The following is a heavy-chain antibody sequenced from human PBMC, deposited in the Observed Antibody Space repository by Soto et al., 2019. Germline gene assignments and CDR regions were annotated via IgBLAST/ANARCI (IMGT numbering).Heavy chain of an antibody. CDR1: GFTFSSYS. V-gene: IGHV3-21*01. Sequence: GGSLRLSCAASGFTFSSYSMNWVRQAPGKGLEWVASISSSGTYMYFADSVKGRFTISRDNAKNSLYLQMNSLSVEDTAVYYCARDRGGYSYGPDFDYWGQGTLVTVSS. D-gene: IGHD5-18*01. CDR3: ARDRGGYSYGPDFDY. CDR2: ISSSGTYM. J-gene: IGHJ4*02.